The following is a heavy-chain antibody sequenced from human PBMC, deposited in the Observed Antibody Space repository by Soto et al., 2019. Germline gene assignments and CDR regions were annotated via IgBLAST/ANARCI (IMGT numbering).Heavy chain of an antibody. D-gene: IGHD3-22*01. CDR2: IIPVFDTA. CDR3: ARELWDYDSSGYTVAWYFDL. J-gene: IGHJ2*01. Sequence: QVQLVQSGAEVKKPGSSVKVSCKASGDSFSNYAISWVRQAPGQGLEWMGGIIPVFDTANYAQKFQGRVTVTADESTGTVYMEISSLRSDDTAVYYCARELWDYDSSGYTVAWYFDLWGRGTLVTVSS. CDR1: GDSFSNYA. V-gene: IGHV1-69*01.